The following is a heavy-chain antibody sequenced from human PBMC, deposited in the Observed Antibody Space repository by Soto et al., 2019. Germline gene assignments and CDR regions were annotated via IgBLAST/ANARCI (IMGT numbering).Heavy chain of an antibody. Sequence: ASVKVSCKASGYTFTSYYIHWVRQAPGQGLEWMGIINPSGGSTSYAQKFQGRVTMTRDTSTSTVYMEVSGLRSEDTAVYYCARDFGNIVVVVAATPYYYYGMDVWGQGTTVTVSS. CDR1: GYTFTSYY. CDR2: INPSGGST. J-gene: IGHJ6*02. D-gene: IGHD2-15*01. CDR3: ARDFGNIVVVVAATPYYYYGMDV. V-gene: IGHV1-46*01.